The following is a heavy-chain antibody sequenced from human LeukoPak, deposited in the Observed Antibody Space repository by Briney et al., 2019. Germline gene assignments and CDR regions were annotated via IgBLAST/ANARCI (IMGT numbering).Heavy chain of an antibody. Sequence: SETLSLTCTVSGGSISSSSYYWGWIRQPPGKGLEWIGSIYYSGSTYYNPSLKSRVTISVDTSKNQFSLKLSSVTAADTAVYYCARRTRWVTLFDHWGQGTLVTVSS. CDR1: GGSISSSSYY. CDR3: ARRTRWVTLFDH. J-gene: IGHJ4*02. CDR2: IYYSGST. V-gene: IGHV4-39*01. D-gene: IGHD2-21*02.